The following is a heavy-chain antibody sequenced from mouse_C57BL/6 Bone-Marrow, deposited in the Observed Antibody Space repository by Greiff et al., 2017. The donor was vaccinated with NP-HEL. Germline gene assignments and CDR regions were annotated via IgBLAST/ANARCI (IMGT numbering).Heavy chain of an antibody. D-gene: IGHD2-1*01. CDR2: ISYDGSN. CDR3: ARGDYYGNYDWFAY. CDR1: GYSITSGYY. V-gene: IGHV3-6*01. Sequence: EVQLVESGPGLVKPSQSLSLTCSVTGYSITSGYYWNWIRQFPGNKLEWMGYISYDGSNNYNPSLKNRISITRDTSKNQFFLKLNSVTTEDTATYYCARGDYYGNYDWFAYWGQGTLVTVSA. J-gene: IGHJ3*01.